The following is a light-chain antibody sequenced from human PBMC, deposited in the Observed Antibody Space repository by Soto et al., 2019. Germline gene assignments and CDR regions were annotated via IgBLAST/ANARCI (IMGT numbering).Light chain of an antibody. Sequence: EIVLPQSPGTLSLSPGERATLSCRASRSLSSSYVVWYQQKPGQAPRLLIYAASRRATGIPDRFSGSGSATEYTLTISRLEPEDFAVYYCHQQGTCGQGTKLEIK. CDR2: AAS. CDR1: RSLSSSY. J-gene: IGKJ2*01. V-gene: IGKV3-20*01. CDR3: HQQGT.